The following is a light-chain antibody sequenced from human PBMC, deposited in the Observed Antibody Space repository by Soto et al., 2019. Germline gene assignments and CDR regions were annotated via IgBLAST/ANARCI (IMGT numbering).Light chain of an antibody. Sequence: DAVMTQSPLSLPVTLGQPASISCRSSQSLVYTDGSTSLHWSQQRPGQSPRRLIYKVSNRDAGVPDRFSGSGSGTDFTLKISRVEADDVGVYYCMQGSHWPWTFGQGTKVEI. J-gene: IGKJ1*01. CDR1: QSLVYTDGSTS. CDR2: KVS. V-gene: IGKV2-30*01. CDR3: MQGSHWPWT.